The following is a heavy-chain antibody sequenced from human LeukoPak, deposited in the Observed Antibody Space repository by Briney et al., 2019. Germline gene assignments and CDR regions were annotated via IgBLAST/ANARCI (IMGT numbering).Heavy chain of an antibody. V-gene: IGHV3-74*01. J-gene: IGHJ1*01. CDR1: GFSFADSW. CDR2: INNDGSDT. D-gene: IGHD3-10*01. Sequence: PGRSLRLSCAASGFSFADSWIHCVRQARGKWLVWVSRINNDGSDTRYADSVRGRFTISRDNAKNTLYLQMNSLRAEDTAVYYCARVSGLGMNEYYQHWGQGTLVTVPS. CDR3: ARVSGLGMNEYYQH.